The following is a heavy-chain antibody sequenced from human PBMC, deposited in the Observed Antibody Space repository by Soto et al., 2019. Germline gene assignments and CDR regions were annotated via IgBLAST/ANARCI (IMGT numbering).Heavy chain of an antibody. D-gene: IGHD3-22*01. CDR3: ASAFLYYYDSSGPSPFDY. CDR2: IIPILGIA. J-gene: IGHJ4*02. CDR1: GGTFSSYT. Sequence: GASVKVSCKASGGTFSSYTISWVRQAPGQGLEWMGRIIPILGIANYAQKFQGRVTITADKSTSTAYMELSSLRSEDTAVYYCASAFLYYYDSSGPSPFDYWGQGTLVTVSS. V-gene: IGHV1-69*02.